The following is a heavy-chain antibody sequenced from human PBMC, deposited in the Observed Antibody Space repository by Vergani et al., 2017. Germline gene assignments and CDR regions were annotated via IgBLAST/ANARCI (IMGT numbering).Heavy chain of an antibody. J-gene: IGHJ5*02. Sequence: QVQLVQSGAEVKKPGSSVKVSCKASGGTFSSYAISWVRQAPGQGLEWMGGIIPIFGTANYAQKFQGRVTITADESTSTAYMELSRLRSEDTAVYYCARGVYECWSGYYGPNWFNPWGQGSLVTVSS. V-gene: IGHV1-69*01. CDR2: IIPIFGTA. CDR3: ARGVYECWSGYYGPNWFNP. CDR1: GGTFSSYA. D-gene: IGHD3-3*01.